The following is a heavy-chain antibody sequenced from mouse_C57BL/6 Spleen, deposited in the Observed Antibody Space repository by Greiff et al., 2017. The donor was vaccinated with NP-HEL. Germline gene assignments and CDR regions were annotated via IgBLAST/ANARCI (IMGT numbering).Heavy chain of an antibody. CDR1: GFNIKDDY. CDR2: IDPENGDT. D-gene: IGHD2-1*01. V-gene: IGHV14-4*01. CDR3: TTGGTMVTSAWFAY. J-gene: IGHJ3*01. Sequence: EVQLQQSGAELVRPGASVKLSCTASGFNIKDDYMHWVKQRPEQGLEWIGWIDPENGDTEYASKFQGKATITADTSSNTAYLQLSSLTSEDTAVYYCTTGGTMVTSAWFAYWGQGTLVTVSA.